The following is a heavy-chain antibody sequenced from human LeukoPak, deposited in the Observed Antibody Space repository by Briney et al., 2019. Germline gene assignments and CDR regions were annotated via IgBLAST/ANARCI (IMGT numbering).Heavy chain of an antibody. D-gene: IGHD2-15*01. J-gene: IGHJ4*02. V-gene: IGHV3-30-3*01. CDR1: GFTFSSYA. CDR2: ISYDGSNK. Sequence: PGRSLRLSCAASGFTFSSYAMHWVRQAPGKGLEWVAVISYDGSNKYYADSVKGRFTISRDNSKNTLYLQMNSLRAEDTAVYYCARDIPYCSGGSCSFDYWGQGTLVTVSS. CDR3: ARDIPYCSGGSCSFDY.